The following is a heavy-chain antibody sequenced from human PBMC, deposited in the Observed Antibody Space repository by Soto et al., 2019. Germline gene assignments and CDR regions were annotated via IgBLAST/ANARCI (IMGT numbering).Heavy chain of an antibody. J-gene: IGHJ6*02. CDR2: IYYSGST. D-gene: IGHD5-18*01. V-gene: IGHV4-31*03. Sequence: SXETLSLTCTVSGCSISSGGYYWSWIRQHPGKGLEWIGYIYYSGSTYYNPSLKSRVTISVDTSKNQFSLKLSSVTAADTAVYYCARGRGTAMDYYGMDVWGQGTTVTVSS. CDR3: ARGRGTAMDYYGMDV. CDR1: GCSISSGGYY.